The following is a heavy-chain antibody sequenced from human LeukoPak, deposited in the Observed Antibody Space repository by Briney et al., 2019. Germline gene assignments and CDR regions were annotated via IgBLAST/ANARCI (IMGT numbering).Heavy chain of an antibody. CDR2: INSDGSST. CDR1: GFTFSSYW. V-gene: IGHV3-74*01. J-gene: IGHJ4*02. CDR3: ARGSGLRRFDY. Sequence: GGSLRLSCAASGFTFSSYWMHWVRQAPGKGLVWVSRINSDGSSTSYGDSVKGRFTISRDNAKNTLYLQMNSLRAEDTAVYYCARGSGLRRFDYWGQGTLVTVSS. D-gene: IGHD5-12*01.